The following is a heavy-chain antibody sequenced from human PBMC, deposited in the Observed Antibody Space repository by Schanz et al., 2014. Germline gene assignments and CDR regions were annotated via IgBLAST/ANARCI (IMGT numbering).Heavy chain of an antibody. J-gene: IGHJ4*02. CDR1: GFTVSSNY. Sequence: EVQLVESGGGLIQPGGSLRLSCVASGFTVSSNYMSWVRQAPGKGLEWVSTISTSSGYIYYADSVNGRFSISRDSARNSLYLQMSSLRAEDTAVYYCARGTPFLCDYWGQGTLVTVSS. V-gene: IGHV3-21*01. CDR2: ISTSSGYI. CDR3: ARGTPFLCDY. D-gene: IGHD3-16*01.